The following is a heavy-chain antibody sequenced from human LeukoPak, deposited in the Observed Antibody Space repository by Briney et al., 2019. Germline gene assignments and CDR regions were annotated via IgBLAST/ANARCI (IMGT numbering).Heavy chain of an antibody. D-gene: IGHD3-3*01. V-gene: IGHV3-7*01. J-gene: IGHJ5*02. CDR2: IKQDGSEK. CDR1: GFTFSSYW. CDR3: ARDLDDFWTRVRGHWFDP. Sequence: PGGSLRLSCAASGFTFSSYWMSWVRQAPGKGLEWVANIKQDGSEKYYVDSVKGRFTISRDNAKNSLYLQMNSLRAEDTAVYYCARDLDDFWTRVRGHWFDPWGQGTLVTVSS.